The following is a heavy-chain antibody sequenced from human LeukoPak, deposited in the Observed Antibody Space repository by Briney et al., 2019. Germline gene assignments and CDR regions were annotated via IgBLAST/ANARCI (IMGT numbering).Heavy chain of an antibody. CDR3: AKVRGEYCSSTSCYAFDI. D-gene: IGHD2-2*01. Sequence: PGGSLRLSCAASGFTFSSYAMSWVRQAPGKGPEWVSAISGSGGSTYYADSVKGRFTISRDNSKNTLYLQMNSLRAEDTAVYYCAKVRGEYCSSTSCYAFDIWGQGTMVTVSS. CDR1: GFTFSSYA. CDR2: ISGSGGST. J-gene: IGHJ3*02. V-gene: IGHV3-23*01.